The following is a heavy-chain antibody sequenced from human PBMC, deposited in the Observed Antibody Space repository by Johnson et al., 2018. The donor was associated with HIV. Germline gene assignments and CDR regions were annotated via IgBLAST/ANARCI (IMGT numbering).Heavy chain of an antibody. CDR1: GFTLSSSW. CDR2: INSDGSSS. V-gene: IGHV3-74*01. Sequence: VQLVESGGGLVQPGGSLRLSCAASGFTLSSSWMHWVRQVPGKGPVWVSRINSDGSSSAYADSVKGRFTISRDNSKNTLYLQRNSLRAEDTAVYYCARHGTTVVTRGAFDIWGQGTMVTVSS. CDR3: ARHGTTVVTRGAFDI. J-gene: IGHJ3*02. D-gene: IGHD4-23*01.